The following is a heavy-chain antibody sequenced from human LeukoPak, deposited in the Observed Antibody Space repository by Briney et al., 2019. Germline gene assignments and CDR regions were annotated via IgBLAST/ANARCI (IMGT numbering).Heavy chain of an antibody. CDR1: GGTFSSYT. Sequence: SVKVSCTASGGTFSSYTISWVRQAPGQGLEWMGRIIPILGIANYAQKVQGRVTITADKSTSTAYMELSSLRTEDTAVYYCASRLVGADSSGYEDYWGQGTLVTVSS. J-gene: IGHJ4*02. V-gene: IGHV1-69*02. CDR2: IIPILGIA. D-gene: IGHD3-22*01. CDR3: ASRLVGADSSGYEDY.